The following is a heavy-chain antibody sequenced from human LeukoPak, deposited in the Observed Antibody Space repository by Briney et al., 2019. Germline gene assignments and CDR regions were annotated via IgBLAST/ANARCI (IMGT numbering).Heavy chain of an antibody. D-gene: IGHD2-2*02. Sequence: SETLSLTCAVYGGSFSGYYWSWIRQPPGKGLEWIGEINHSGRTNYNPSLKSRVTISVDTSKNQFSLKLSSVTDADTAVYYCARLGYCSSTSCYIHYYGMDVWGQGTTVTVSS. V-gene: IGHV4-34*01. J-gene: IGHJ6*02. CDR1: GGSFSGYY. CDR2: INHSGRT. CDR3: ARLGYCSSTSCYIHYYGMDV.